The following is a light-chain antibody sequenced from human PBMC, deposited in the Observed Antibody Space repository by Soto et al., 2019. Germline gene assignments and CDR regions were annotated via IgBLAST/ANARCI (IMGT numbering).Light chain of an antibody. Sequence: QSALTQPPSASGSPGQSVTISCTGSSSDVGAYDYVSWYQQHPGKAPKLMVYAVTKRSSGVPDRFSGSKSGNAASLTVSGLQADDADHYYRSSYVGNSSSVFGGGTKLTVL. J-gene: IGLJ2*01. CDR3: SSYVGNSSSV. CDR2: AVT. CDR1: SSDVGAYDY. V-gene: IGLV2-8*01.